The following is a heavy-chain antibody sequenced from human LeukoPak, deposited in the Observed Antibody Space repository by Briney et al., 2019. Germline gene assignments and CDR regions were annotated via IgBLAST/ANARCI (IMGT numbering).Heavy chain of an antibody. CDR1: GFTFSSYG. CDR3: AKAQLLWFGELFSAVDY. V-gene: IGHV3-23*01. J-gene: IGHJ4*02. D-gene: IGHD3-10*01. Sequence: PGGSLRLSCAASGFTFSSYGMSWVRQAPGKGLEWVSAISGSGGSTYYVDSVKGRFTISRDNSKNTLYLQMNSLRAEDTAVYYCAKAQLLWFGELFSAVDYWGQGTLVTVSS. CDR2: ISGSGGST.